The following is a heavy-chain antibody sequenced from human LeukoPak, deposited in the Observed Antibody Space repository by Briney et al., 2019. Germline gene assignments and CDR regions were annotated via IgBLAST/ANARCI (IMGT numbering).Heavy chain of an antibody. CDR2: IYYRGST. V-gene: IGHV4-39*07. CDR3: ARGRKGYYYYYMDV. J-gene: IGHJ6*03. CDR1: GYSISSSTYY. Sequence: SETLSLTCAVSGYSISSSTYYWGWIRQPPGKGLEWIGNIYYRGSTYYNPSLKSRVTISVDTSKNQFSLKLSSVTAADTAVYYCARGRKGYYYYYMDVWGKGTTVTVSS.